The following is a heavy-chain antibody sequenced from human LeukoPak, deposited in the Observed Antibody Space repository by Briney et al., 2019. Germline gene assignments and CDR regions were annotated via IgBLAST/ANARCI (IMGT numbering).Heavy chain of an antibody. CDR1: GFTFSSYG. CDR2: ISYDGSNK. D-gene: IGHD3-22*01. V-gene: IGHV3-30*18. CDR3: AKSQYYYDSSGSYTFDY. J-gene: IGHJ4*02. Sequence: PGGSLRLSCAASGFTFSSYGMHWVRQAPGKGLEWVAVISYDGSNKYYADSVKGRFTISRDNSKNTLYLQMNSLGAEDTAVYYCAKSQYYYDSSGSYTFDYWGQGTLVTVSS.